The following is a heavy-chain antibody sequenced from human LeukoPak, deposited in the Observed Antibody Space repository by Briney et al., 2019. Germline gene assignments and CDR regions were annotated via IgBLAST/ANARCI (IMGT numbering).Heavy chain of an antibody. Sequence: GGSLRLSCAASGFTFSSYWLSWVPQAPGKGLEWVANINQDSSEQYYVDSVKGRFTISRYNAKNSLYLQLNTLRPEDTAVYYCVQGWRDNWGQGTLVTVSS. CDR1: GFTFSSYW. V-gene: IGHV3-7*01. D-gene: IGHD2-15*01. J-gene: IGHJ4*02. CDR3: VQGWRDN. CDR2: INQDSSEQ.